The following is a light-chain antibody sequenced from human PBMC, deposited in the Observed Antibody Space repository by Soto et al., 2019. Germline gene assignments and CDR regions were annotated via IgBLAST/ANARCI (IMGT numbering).Light chain of an antibody. Sequence: QSVLTQPPSASGTPGQRATISCCGSNSNIGSDIVNCYQLLPGAAPEVLINTTNQRPSGVPERFSGSKSGASASLAISGLQSEDEGDYFCASWDDIIHGPLFGAGTKLTVL. CDR2: TTN. CDR1: NSNIGSDI. J-gene: IGLJ1*01. V-gene: IGLV1-44*01. CDR3: ASWDDIIHGPL.